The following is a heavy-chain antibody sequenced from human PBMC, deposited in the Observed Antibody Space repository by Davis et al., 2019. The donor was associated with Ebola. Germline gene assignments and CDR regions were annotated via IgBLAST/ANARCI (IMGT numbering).Heavy chain of an antibody. CDR1: GFTVSSNY. Sequence: GESLKISCAASGFTVSSNYMSWVRQTPGKGLEWVSVIYSGGSTYYADSVKGRFTISRDNSKNTLYLQMNSLRAEDTAVYYCARTAAAHFDYWGQGTLVTVSS. CDR3: ARTAAAHFDY. V-gene: IGHV3-66*01. D-gene: IGHD6-13*01. J-gene: IGHJ4*02. CDR2: IYSGGST.